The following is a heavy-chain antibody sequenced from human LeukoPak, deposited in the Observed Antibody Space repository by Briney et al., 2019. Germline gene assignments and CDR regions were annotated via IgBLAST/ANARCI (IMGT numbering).Heavy chain of an antibody. CDR3: ARLQDERGWYQHRRVREFDY. CDR1: GYIFTSYW. D-gene: IGHD6-19*01. CDR2: IYPGYSDT. J-gene: IGHJ4*02. Sequence: VQSLTVSCKGSGYIFTSYWIGWVGPMHAQGLEWMGIIYPGYSDTRYSLSFQGQVTISADKSISPAYLQWSSLQASDTAMYYCARLQDERGWYQHRRVREFDYWGQGNLVTVSS. V-gene: IGHV5-51*01.